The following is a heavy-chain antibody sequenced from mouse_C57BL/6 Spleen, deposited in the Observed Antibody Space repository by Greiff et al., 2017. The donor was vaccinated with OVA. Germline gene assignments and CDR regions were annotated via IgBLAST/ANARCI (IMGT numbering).Heavy chain of an antibody. J-gene: IGHJ2*01. CDR1: GYTFTSYW. CDR2: IDPSDSET. V-gene: IGHV1-52*01. CDR3: ARERPGLYFDY. Sequence: QVQLQQPGAELVRPGSSVKLSCKASGYTFTSYWMHWVKQRPIQGLEWIGNIDPSDSETHYNQKFKDKATLTVDKSSSTAYMQLSSLTSEDSAVYYWARERPGLYFDYWGQGTTLTVSS. D-gene: IGHD3-3*01.